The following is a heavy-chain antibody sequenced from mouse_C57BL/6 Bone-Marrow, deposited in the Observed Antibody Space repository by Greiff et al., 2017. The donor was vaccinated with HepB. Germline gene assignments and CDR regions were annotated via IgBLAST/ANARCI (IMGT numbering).Heavy chain of an antibody. Sequence: QVQLQQSGAELVKPGASVKMSCKASGYTFTSYWITWVKQRPGQGLEWIGDIYPGSGSTNYNEKFKSKATLTVDTSSSTAYMQLSSLTSEDSAVYYCARKYYGPAWCYFDYWGQGTTLTVSS. D-gene: IGHD1-2*01. J-gene: IGHJ2*01. CDR2: IYPGSGST. V-gene: IGHV1-55*01. CDR1: GYTFTSYW. CDR3: ARKYYGPAWCYFDY.